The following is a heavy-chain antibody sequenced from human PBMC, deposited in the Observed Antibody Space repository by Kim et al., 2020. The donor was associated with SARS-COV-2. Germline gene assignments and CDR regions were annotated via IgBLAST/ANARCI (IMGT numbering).Heavy chain of an antibody. CDR1: GYTFTSYA. D-gene: IGHD3-3*01. J-gene: IGHJ6*02. V-gene: IGHV1-3*01. CDR2: INAGNGNT. CDR3: AREMIITIFGVVIPEGYYGMDV. Sequence: ASVKVSCKASGYTFTSYAMHWVRQAPGQRLEWMGWINAGNGNTKYSQKFQGRVTITRDTSASTAYMELSSLRSEDTAVYYCAREMIITIFGVVIPEGYYGMDVWGQGTTVTVSS.